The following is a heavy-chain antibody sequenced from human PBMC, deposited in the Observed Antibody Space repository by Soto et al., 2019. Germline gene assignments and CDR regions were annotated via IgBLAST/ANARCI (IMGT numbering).Heavy chain of an antibody. CDR3: ARQRGYSTSVYYYYYMDV. Sequence: SETLSLTCTVSGASISSYYWSWIRQPPGKGLEWIGYISYSGSTNYNPSLKIRVTISVDTSRTQFSLKLSSVTAAETAVYYCARQRGYSTSVYYYYYMDVWGKGTTVTVSS. J-gene: IGHJ6*03. CDR1: GASISSYY. D-gene: IGHD6-13*01. V-gene: IGHV4-59*08. CDR2: ISYSGST.